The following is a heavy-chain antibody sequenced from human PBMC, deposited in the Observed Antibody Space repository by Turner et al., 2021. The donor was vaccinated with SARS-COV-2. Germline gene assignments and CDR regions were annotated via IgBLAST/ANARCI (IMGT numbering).Heavy chain of an antibody. D-gene: IGHD3-10*01. J-gene: IGHJ6*02. CDR2: IIPISGTA. Sequence: QVQLVQSGAEVKKPGSSVKVSCKASGGTFSSYAISWVRQAPGQGLEWMGGIIPISGTANYAQKFQGRVTITADKSTSTAYMEMSSLRSEDTAVYYCARGATMVRGVIENLYYYYYGMDVWGQGTTVTVSS. V-gene: IGHV1-69*06. CDR3: ARGATMVRGVIENLYYYYYGMDV. CDR1: GGTFSSYA.